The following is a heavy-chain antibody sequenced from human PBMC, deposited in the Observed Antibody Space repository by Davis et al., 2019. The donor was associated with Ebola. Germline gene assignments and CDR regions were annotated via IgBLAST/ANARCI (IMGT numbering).Heavy chain of an antibody. D-gene: IGHD5-24*01. V-gene: IGHV3-30*04. CDR1: GFTFSTYA. J-gene: IGHJ4*02. Sequence: PGGSLRLSCAASGFTFSTYAMHWVRQAPGKGLEWVAVISYDGTMKFYGHSVKGRFTISRDSFKNSLYLQMNSLRTKDTAVYYCARGPMQGVATIDYWGQGTLVTVSS. CDR2: ISYDGTMK. CDR3: ARGPMQGVATIDY.